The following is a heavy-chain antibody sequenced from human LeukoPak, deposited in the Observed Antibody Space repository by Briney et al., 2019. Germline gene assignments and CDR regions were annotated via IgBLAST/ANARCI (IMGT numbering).Heavy chain of an antibody. CDR1: GFTFGDYA. Sequence: PGGSLRLSCTASGFTFGDYAMSWVRQAPGKGLEWVGFIRSKAYGGTTEYAASVKGRFTISRDDSKSIAYLQMNSLKTEDTAVYYCTRVSAGGAYSSNGFDYWGQGTLVTVSS. J-gene: IGHJ4*02. CDR2: IRSKAYGGTT. V-gene: IGHV3-49*04. D-gene: IGHD6-19*01. CDR3: TRVSAGGAYSSNGFDY.